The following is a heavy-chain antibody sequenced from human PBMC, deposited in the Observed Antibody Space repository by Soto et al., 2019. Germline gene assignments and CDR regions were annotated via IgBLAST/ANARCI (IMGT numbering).Heavy chain of an antibody. CDR1: GGTFSSYA. V-gene: IGHV1-69*13. J-gene: IGHJ5*02. Sequence: ASVKVSCKASGGTFSSYAINWVRQAPGQGLEWMGGIIPMFGTTKYAQRFQGRLTVSADESTSTAYMELSSLRSEDTAVYYCAREVVVVAASQLGWFDPWGQGTLVTVSS. CDR2: IIPMFGTT. D-gene: IGHD2-15*01. CDR3: AREVVVVAASQLGWFDP.